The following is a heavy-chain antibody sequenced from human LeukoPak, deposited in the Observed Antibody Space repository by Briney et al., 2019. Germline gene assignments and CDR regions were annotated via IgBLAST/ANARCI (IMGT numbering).Heavy chain of an antibody. D-gene: IGHD5-24*01. CDR1: GFPFDDYG. J-gene: IGHJ4*02. Sequence: GGSLRISCAASGFPFDDYGMLWVRQAPGKGLEWVSFISWHVETTYYPDSVKGRFTISRDNSKNTVSLQMHSLRAEDTATYYCAKDNGWLHYCHWGQGTLVTVSS. CDR2: ISWHVETT. V-gene: IGHV3-43D*03. CDR3: AKDNGWLHYCH.